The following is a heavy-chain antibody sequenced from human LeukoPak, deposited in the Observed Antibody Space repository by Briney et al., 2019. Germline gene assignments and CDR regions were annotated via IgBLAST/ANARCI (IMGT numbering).Heavy chain of an antibody. Sequence: GESLKISCKGSGYSFTSYWIGWVRQMPGKGLEWMGIIYPGDSDTRYSPSFQGQVTISADKSISTAYLQWSSLKASDTAMYYCARLGDGAAAGTEPFDYWGQGTLVTVSS. D-gene: IGHD6-13*01. CDR3: ARLGDGAAAGTEPFDY. CDR2: IYPGDSDT. J-gene: IGHJ4*02. CDR1: GYSFTSYW. V-gene: IGHV5-51*01.